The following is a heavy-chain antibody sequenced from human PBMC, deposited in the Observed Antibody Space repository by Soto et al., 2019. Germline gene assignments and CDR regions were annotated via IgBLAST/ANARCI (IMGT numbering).Heavy chain of an antibody. CDR2: VSSTSSYI. CDR1: GFTFSHYS. CDR3: AKDRGRGSAGSGGLDV. Sequence: EVQLVEAGGGLVKPGGSLRLSCAASGFTFSHYSMNWVRQAPGKGLEWFAFVSSTSSYIYYAGSVKGRFTISRDNATNSLYQQMNTLRAEDTAVYYCAKDRGRGSAGSGGLDVWGQGTTVTVAS. D-gene: IGHD3-10*01. J-gene: IGHJ6*02. V-gene: IGHV3-21*01.